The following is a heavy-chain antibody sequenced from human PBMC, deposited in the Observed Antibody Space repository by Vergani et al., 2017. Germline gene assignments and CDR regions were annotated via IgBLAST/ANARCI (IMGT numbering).Heavy chain of an antibody. CDR1: GGSISSYY. CDR3: ARIRITMVRGVNWFDP. V-gene: IGHV4-59*08. CDR2: IYYSGST. D-gene: IGHD3-10*01. J-gene: IGHJ5*02. Sequence: QVQLPESGPGLVKPSQTLSLTCTVSGGSISSYYWSWIRQPPGKGLEWIGYIYYSGSTYYNPSLKSRVTISVDTSKHQFSLKLSSVTAADTAVYYCARIRITMVRGVNWFDPWGEGTLVTVSS.